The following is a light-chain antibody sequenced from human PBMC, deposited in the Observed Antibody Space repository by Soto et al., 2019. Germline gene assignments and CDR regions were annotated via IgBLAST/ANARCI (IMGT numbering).Light chain of an antibody. CDR1: SSDVGAYNY. CDR3: FSHRGGDSHV. CDR2: GVT. J-gene: IGLJ1*01. Sequence: QSVLTQPASVSGSPGQSIAISCTGTSSDVGAYNYVSWYQQYPGKAPKLMIYGVTNRLSGVSNRFSGSKTGNTASLTISGLQAEDEADYYCFSHRGGDSHVFGTGTKVTAL. V-gene: IGLV2-14*01.